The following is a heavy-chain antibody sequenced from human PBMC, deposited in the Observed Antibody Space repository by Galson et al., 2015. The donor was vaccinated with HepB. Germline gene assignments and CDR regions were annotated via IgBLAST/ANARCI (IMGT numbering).Heavy chain of an antibody. CDR1: GYTFTSYY. Sequence: SVKVSCKASGYTFTSYYMHWVRQAPGQGLEWMGIINLSGGSTSYAQKFQGRVTMTRDTSTSTVYMELSSLRSEDTAVYYCARDVVVVPAALGGGWFDPWGQGTLVTVSS. V-gene: IGHV1-46*01. D-gene: IGHD2-2*01. J-gene: IGHJ5*02. CDR3: ARDVVVVPAALGGGWFDP. CDR2: INLSGGST.